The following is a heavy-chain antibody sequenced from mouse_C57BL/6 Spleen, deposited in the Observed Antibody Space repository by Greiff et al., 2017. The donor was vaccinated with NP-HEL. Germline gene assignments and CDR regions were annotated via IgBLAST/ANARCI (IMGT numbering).Heavy chain of an antibody. V-gene: IGHV1-64*01. D-gene: IGHD1-1*01. J-gene: IGHJ4*01. CDR3: ARRDYYGSSYGRNYYAMDY. Sequence: VQLQQPGAELVKPGASVKLSCKASGYTFTSYWMHWVKQRPGQGLEWIGMIHPNSGSTNYNEKFKSKATLTVDKSSSTAYMQLSSLTSEDSAVYYCARRDYYGSSYGRNYYAMDYWGQGTSVTVSS. CDR1: GYTFTSYW. CDR2: IHPNSGST.